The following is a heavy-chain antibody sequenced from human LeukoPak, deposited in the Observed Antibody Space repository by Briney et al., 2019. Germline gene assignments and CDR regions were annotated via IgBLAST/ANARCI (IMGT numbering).Heavy chain of an antibody. CDR2: IKYDGSVT. V-gene: IGHV3-74*01. Sequence: AAALTLSCPASGCTFSRYGRHWRRQAPGKGLVWVSRIKYDGSVTAYADSVGGRFTISRDNAKNTLYMQMNSLRAEDTAVYYCARDKAAGGDYWGQGPLVTVPS. D-gene: IGHD6-13*01. J-gene: IGHJ4*02. CDR1: GCTFSRYG. CDR3: ARDKAAGGDY.